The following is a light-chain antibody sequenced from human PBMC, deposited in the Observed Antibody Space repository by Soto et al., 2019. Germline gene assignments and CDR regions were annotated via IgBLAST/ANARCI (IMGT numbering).Light chain of an antibody. Sequence: QSVLTQPASVSGSPGQSITISCTGTSSDVGGYNFVSWYQQHPDKAPKLMIYDVTNRPSGVSNRFSGSKSGNTASLTISGLQAEDEADYYCSSYTSTSTYVFGTGTKATVL. J-gene: IGLJ1*01. CDR1: SSDVGGYNF. CDR2: DVT. V-gene: IGLV2-14*01. CDR3: SSYTSTSTYV.